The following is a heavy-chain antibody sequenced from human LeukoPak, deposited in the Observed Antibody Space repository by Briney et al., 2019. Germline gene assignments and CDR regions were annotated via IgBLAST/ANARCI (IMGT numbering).Heavy chain of an antibody. Sequence: GSLRLSCAASGFTFSSYAMSWVRQAPGKGLEWVSAISGSGGSTYYADSVKGRFTISRDNSKNTLYLQMNSLRAEDTAVYYCAKDRDGSTYVPYFQHWGQGTLVTVSS. D-gene: IGHD3-10*01. J-gene: IGHJ1*01. CDR3: AKDRDGSTYVPYFQH. CDR1: GFTFSSYA. CDR2: ISGSGGST. V-gene: IGHV3-23*01.